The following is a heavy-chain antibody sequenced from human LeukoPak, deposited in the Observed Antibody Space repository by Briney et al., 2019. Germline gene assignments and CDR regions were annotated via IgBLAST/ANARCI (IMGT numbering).Heavy chain of an antibody. D-gene: IGHD6-19*01. CDR1: GYRFTSYW. V-gene: IGHV5-51*01. CDR3: ARLLTKYSSGWYVVY. CDR2: IYPGDSDT. J-gene: IGHJ4*02. Sequence: GESLKISCKGSGYRFTSYWIGWGRRMPGKGLEWRGIIYPGDSDTRYSPSFQGQVTISADKSISTAYLQWSSLKASDTAMYCCARLLTKYSSGWYVVYWGQGTLVTVSS.